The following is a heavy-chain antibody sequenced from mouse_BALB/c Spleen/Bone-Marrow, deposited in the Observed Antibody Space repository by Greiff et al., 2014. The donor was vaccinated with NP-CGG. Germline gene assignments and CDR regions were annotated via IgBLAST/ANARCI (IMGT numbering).Heavy chain of an antibody. J-gene: IGHJ4*01. Sequence: DVMLVESGGGLVQPGGSRGLSCEGSGFTFSGFWMSWVRQTPGKTLEWIGDINSDGSAINYAPSIKDRFTIFRDNDKSTLYLQMSNVRSEDTATYFCMISYYGNHYAMDYWGQGTSVTVSS. CDR2: INSDGSAI. CDR3: MISYYGNHYAMDY. D-gene: IGHD2-10*01. CDR1: GFTFSGFW. V-gene: IGHV11-2*02.